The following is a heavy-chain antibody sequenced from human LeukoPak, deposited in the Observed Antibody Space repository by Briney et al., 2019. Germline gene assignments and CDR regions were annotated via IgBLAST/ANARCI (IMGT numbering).Heavy chain of an antibody. V-gene: IGHV3-48*01. CDR2: ISSSSSTI. D-gene: IGHD3-10*02. J-gene: IGHJ6*04. Sequence: AGGSLRLSCAASGFTFSSYSMNWLRQAPGKGLEWVSYISSSSSTIYYADSVKGRFTISRDNAKNSLYLQMNSLRAEDTAVYYCAELGITMIGGVWGKGTTVTISS. CDR3: AELGITMIGGV. CDR1: GFTFSSYS.